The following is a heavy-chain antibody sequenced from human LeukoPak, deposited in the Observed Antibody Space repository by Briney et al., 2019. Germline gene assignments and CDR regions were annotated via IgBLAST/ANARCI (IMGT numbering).Heavy chain of an antibody. D-gene: IGHD3-16*01. CDR1: GGSISSGGYS. J-gene: IGHJ4*02. CDR2: IYHSGST. V-gene: IGHV4-30-2*01. Sequence: SETLSLTCTVSGGSISSGGYSWSWIRQPPGKGLEWIGYIYHSGSTYYNPSLKSRVTISVDRSKNQFPLKLSSVIAADTAVYYCARASPYDYVWGSYSIPVLDYWGQGTLVTVSS. CDR3: ARASPYDYVWGSYSIPVLDY.